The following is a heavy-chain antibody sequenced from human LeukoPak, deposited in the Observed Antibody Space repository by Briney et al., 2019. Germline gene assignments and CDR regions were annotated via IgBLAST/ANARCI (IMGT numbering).Heavy chain of an antibody. CDR3: AKTHRYCSGGSCYEGYFQH. CDR2: IRYDGSNK. D-gene: IGHD2-15*01. V-gene: IGHV3-30*02. CDR1: GFTLRSHG. J-gene: IGHJ1*01. Sequence: GALRLFRAASGFTLRSHGLHWVRQGPGQGPGGGAIIRYDGSNKYYADSVKGRFTISRDNSKNTLYLQMNSLRAEDTAVYYCAKTHRYCSGGSCYEGYFQHWGQGTLVTVSS.